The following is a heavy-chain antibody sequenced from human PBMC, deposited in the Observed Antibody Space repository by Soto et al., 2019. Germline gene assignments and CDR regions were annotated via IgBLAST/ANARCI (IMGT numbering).Heavy chain of an antibody. CDR2: INWNGGST. J-gene: IGHJ4*02. D-gene: IGHD3-22*01. CDR1: GFIFDDYA. Sequence: PGESLKISCAASGFIFDDYAMSWVRQAPGKGLEWVSGINWNGGSTGYADSVKGRFTISRDNAKNSLYLQMNSLRAEDTALYFCARVRSITMIVVGYALDYWGQGTLVTVSS. V-gene: IGHV3-20*04. CDR3: ARVRSITMIVVGYALDY.